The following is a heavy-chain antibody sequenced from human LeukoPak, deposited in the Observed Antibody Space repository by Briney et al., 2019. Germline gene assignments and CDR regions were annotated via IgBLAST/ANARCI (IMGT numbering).Heavy chain of an antibody. CDR1: GYTFTSYG. CDR2: INPSGGST. V-gene: IGHV1-46*01. J-gene: IGHJ4*02. D-gene: IGHD1-1*01. Sequence: ASLKVSCKASGYTFTSYGITWVRQAPGQGLEWMGIINPSGGSTSYAQKFQGRVTMTRDTSTSTVYMELSSLRSEDTAVYYCARADGTTGLDYWGQGTLVTVSS. CDR3: ARADGTTGLDY.